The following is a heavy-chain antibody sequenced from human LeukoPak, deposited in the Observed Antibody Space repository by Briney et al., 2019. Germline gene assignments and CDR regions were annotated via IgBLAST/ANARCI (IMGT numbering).Heavy chain of an antibody. V-gene: IGHV3-21*01. CDR3: ARQQWLDGAYYFDY. J-gene: IGHJ4*02. CDR2: ISTSSSYI. D-gene: IGHD6-19*01. CDR1: GFTFSGST. Sequence: GGSLRLSCAASGFTFSGSTMNWVRQAPGKGLEWVSFISTSSSYIYYADSVRGRFTISRDNAKNSLYLQMNSLRAEDPAVYYCARQQWLDGAYYFDYWGQGTLVTVSS.